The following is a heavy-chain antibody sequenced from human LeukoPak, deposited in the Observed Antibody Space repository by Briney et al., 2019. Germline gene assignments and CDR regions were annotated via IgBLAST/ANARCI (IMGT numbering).Heavy chain of an antibody. D-gene: IGHD6-13*01. Sequence: ASVKVSCKASGYTFTSYGISWVRQAPGQGLEWMGWISAYNGNTNYAQKLQGRVTMTTDTSTSTAYMELRSLRSDDTAVYYCAITLPRIAAAVPFDYWGQGTLVTVSS. J-gene: IGHJ4*02. V-gene: IGHV1-18*01. CDR3: AITLPRIAAAVPFDY. CDR1: GYTFTSYG. CDR2: ISAYNGNT.